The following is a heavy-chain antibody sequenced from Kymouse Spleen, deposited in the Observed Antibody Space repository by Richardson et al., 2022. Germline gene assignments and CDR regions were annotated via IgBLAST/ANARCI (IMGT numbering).Heavy chain of an antibody. V-gene: IGHV3-7*01. Sequence: EVQLVESGGGLVQPGGSLRLSCAASGFTFSSYWMSWVRQAPGKGLEWVANIKQDGSEKYYVDSVKGRFTISRDNAKNSLYLQMNSLRAEDTAVYYCARVSITGTSYYFDYWGQGTLVTVSS. J-gene: IGHJ4*02. D-gene: IGHD1-20*01,IGHD1-7*01. CDR3: ARVSITGTSYYFDY. CDR2: IKQDGSEK. CDR1: GFTFSSYW.